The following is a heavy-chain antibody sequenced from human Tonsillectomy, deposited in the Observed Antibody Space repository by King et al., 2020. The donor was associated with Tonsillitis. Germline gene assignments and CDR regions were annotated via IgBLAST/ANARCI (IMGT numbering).Heavy chain of an antibody. J-gene: IGHJ3*02. CDR2: IWYDETNE. CDR1: GFTFSSYG. V-gene: IGHV3-33*08. D-gene: IGHD3-9*01. Sequence: VQLVESGGGVVQPGRSLRLSCAASGFTFSSYGMHWVRQAPGKGLEWVAVIWYDETNEFYADSVKGRFTISRDNSKNTLYLQMNSLRAEDTAVYYCARAYYDILTIDAFDIWDQGTMVTVSS. CDR3: ARAYYDILTIDAFDI.